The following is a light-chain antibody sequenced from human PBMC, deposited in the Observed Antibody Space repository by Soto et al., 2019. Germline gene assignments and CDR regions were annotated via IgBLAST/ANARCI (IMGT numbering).Light chain of an antibody. J-gene: IGLJ1*01. CDR1: SSDVGTYNL. CDR2: EGS. CDR3: CSYAGSSTYV. V-gene: IGLV2-23*01. Sequence: QSALTQPASVSGSPGQSITISCTGTSSDVGTYNLVSWYQHHPGKAPKLMIYEGSKRLSGVSNRFSGSKSGNTASLTISGLQAEDEADYYCCSYAGSSTYVFGTGTKVTVL.